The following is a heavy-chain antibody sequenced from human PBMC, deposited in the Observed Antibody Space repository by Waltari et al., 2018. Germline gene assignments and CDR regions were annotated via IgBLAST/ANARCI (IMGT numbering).Heavy chain of an antibody. Sequence: EVQLVESGGGLVQPGGSLRLSCAASGFTFSSYIMIWVRLAPVKGLEWVSYSSSSSSTIYDAVSGKGRFGISSDKDKYSRYLQMNSLRAEDTAVYYCARDRDLGYWTSGVGYDWYYDLWGRGALVTVAS. V-gene: IGHV3-48*01. CDR1: GFTFSSYI. CDR2: SSSSSSTI. D-gene: IGHD2-8*01. J-gene: IGHJ2*01. CDR3: ARDRDLGYWTSGVGYDWYYDL.